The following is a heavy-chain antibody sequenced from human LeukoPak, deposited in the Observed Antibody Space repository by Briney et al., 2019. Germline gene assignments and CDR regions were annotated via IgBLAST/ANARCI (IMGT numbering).Heavy chain of an antibody. V-gene: IGHV3-21*01. CDR1: GYTFSDFS. CDR2: ISVRSNYR. CDR3: VRLRRNNDRSGYYYYYDY. D-gene: IGHD3-22*01. J-gene: IGHJ4*02. Sequence: GGSLSPSCAASGYTFSDFSVNWVRQAPGKGLEWVSSISVRSNYRYYADSVRGRFTISRDDARDSLFLQMNSLRAEDTAVYFCVRLRRNNDRSGYYYYYDYWGQGTLVTVSS.